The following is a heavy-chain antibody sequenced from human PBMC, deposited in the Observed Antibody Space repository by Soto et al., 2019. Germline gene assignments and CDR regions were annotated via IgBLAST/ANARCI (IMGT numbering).Heavy chain of an antibody. D-gene: IGHD2-21*02. Sequence: QVQLVQSGAEVKKPGASVKVSCKASGYTFSQYGISWVRQAPGQGLEWMAWVSVDNGNTNYAQNFQGRATMTTDTATSTAYMELRSLKSDDTALYYCARCRTEDSHLSYFFDSWGQGTLVTVSS. CDR3: ARCRTEDSHLSYFFDS. CDR2: VSVDNGNT. V-gene: IGHV1-18*01. J-gene: IGHJ4*02. CDR1: GYTFSQYG.